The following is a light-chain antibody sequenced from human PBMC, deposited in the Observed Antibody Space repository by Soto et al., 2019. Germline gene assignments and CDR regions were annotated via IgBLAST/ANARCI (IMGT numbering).Light chain of an antibody. V-gene: IGLV2-14*01. Sequence: QSALTQPASVSGSPGQSITISCTGTSSDVGGYSYVSWYQQLPGKAPKLMIYDVSDRPSGVSNRFSGSKSGNTASLTISGLQAEDEADYYCSSYKSSSLYVFGTGTKVTVL. J-gene: IGLJ1*01. CDR1: SSDVGGYSY. CDR2: DVS. CDR3: SSYKSSSLYV.